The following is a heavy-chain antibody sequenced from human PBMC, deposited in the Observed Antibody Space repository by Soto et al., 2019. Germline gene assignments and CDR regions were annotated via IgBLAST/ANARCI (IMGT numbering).Heavy chain of an antibody. Sequence: GASVKVSCKASGYAFTSYGISWVRQAPGQGLEWMGWISAYNGNTNYAQKLQGRVTMTTDTSTSTAYMELRSLRSDDTAVYYCARDYFCIVVVPPAWLDPWGKGILVTVSS. CDR1: GYAFTSYG. D-gene: IGHD2-2*01. CDR2: ISAYNGNT. J-gene: IGHJ5*02. CDR3: ARDYFCIVVVPPAWLDP. V-gene: IGHV1-18*01.